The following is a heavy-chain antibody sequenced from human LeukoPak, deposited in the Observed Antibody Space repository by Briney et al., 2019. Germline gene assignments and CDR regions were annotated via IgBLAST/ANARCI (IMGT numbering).Heavy chain of an antibody. Sequence: SETLSLTCTVSGGSISSSSYYWGWIRQPPGKGLEWIGSIYYSGSTYYNPSLKSRVTISVDTSKNQFSLKLSSVTAADTAVYYCARGFLEYGGSTYYYYYGMDVWGQGTTVTVSS. V-gene: IGHV4-39*07. J-gene: IGHJ6*02. CDR2: IYYSGST. D-gene: IGHD4-23*01. CDR1: GGSISSSSYY. CDR3: ARGFLEYGGSTYYYYYGMDV.